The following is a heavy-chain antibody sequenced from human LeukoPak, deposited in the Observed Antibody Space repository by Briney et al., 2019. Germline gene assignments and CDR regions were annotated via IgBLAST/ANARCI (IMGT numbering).Heavy chain of an antibody. Sequence: PSETLSLTCTVSGGSISSGDYYSSWIRQHPGKDLEWIGYISNSGTTYYNPSLKSRVTIPVDTSKNQFSLKLSSVTAADTAVYYCARGTSRSGQMEDYWGQGTLVTVSS. V-gene: IGHV4-31*03. J-gene: IGHJ4*02. CDR2: ISNSGTT. CDR1: GGSISSGDYY. D-gene: IGHD2-15*01. CDR3: ARGTSRSGQMEDY.